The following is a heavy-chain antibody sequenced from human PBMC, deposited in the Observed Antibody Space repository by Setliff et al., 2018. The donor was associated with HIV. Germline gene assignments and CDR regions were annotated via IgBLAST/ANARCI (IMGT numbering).Heavy chain of an antibody. CDR2: ISDDGSYK. D-gene: IGHD3-16*01. CDR1: GFTFGDYA. V-gene: IGHV3-30*04. Sequence: GGSLRLSCAASGFTFGDYAIHWVRQAPGKGLEWVAVISDDGSYKYYAESVKGRFTISRDNSRNTLYLQMNSLRTEDTAVYYCAKDWGSRLSYSFYYMDVWGKGTTVTVSS. J-gene: IGHJ6*03. CDR3: AKDWGSRLSYSFYYMDV.